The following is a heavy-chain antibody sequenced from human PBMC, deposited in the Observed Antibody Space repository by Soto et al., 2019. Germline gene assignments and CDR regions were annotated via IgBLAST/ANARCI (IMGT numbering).Heavy chain of an antibody. D-gene: IGHD3-10*01. CDR1: GFTFSDYY. CDR2: ISGSGSTM. J-gene: IGHJ6*02. CDR3: ARGFDLQYGMDV. V-gene: IGHV3-11*04. Sequence: GGSLRLSCAASGFTFSDYYMNWIRQAPGKGLEWVSYISGSGSTMYYAGSVKGRFTISRDNAKNSLYLQMNSLRDEDTAVYFCARGFDLQYGMDVWGQGTTVTVSS.